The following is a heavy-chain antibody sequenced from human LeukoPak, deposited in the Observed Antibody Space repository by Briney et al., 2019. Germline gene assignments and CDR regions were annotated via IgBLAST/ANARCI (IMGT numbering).Heavy chain of an antibody. V-gene: IGHV1-46*01. CDR2: INPSGGST. Sequence: ASVKVSCKASGYTFTSYYMHWVRQAPGQGLEWMGIINPSGGSTSYAQKFQGRVTMTRDTSTSTVYMELRSLRSEDTAVYYCARTVSTGNSGWNWFDPWGQGTLVTVSS. CDR3: ARTVSTGNSGWNWFDP. CDR1: GYTFTSYY. D-gene: IGHD5/OR15-5a*01. J-gene: IGHJ5*02.